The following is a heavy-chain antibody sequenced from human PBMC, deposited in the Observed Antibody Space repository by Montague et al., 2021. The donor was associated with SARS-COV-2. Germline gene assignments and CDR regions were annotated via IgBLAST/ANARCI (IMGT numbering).Heavy chain of an antibody. D-gene: IGHD3-16*01. Sequence: YRSLSLAASGFTFSSYEMNWVRQAPGKGLEWVSYISSSGSTIYYADSVKGRFTISRDNAKNSLYLQMNSLRAEDTAVYYCARAVPYVFRPLKYFDYWGQGTLVTVSS. CDR1: GFTFSSYE. CDR2: ISSSGSTI. V-gene: IGHV3-48*03. CDR3: ARAVPYVFRPLKYFDY. J-gene: IGHJ4*02.